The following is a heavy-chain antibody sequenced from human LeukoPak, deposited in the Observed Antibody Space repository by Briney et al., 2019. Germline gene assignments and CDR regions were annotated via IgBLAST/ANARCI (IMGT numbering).Heavy chain of an antibody. CDR1: GGTFSSYA. Sequence: ASVKVSCKASGGTFSSYAISWVRQAPGQGLEWMGGIIPIFGTANYAQKFQGRVTITTDESTSSAYMELGSLRCEDTAVYYCARDREDSSGLFDYWGQGTLVTVSS. V-gene: IGHV1-69*05. CDR2: IIPIFGTA. CDR3: ARDREDSSGLFDY. J-gene: IGHJ4*02. D-gene: IGHD3-22*01.